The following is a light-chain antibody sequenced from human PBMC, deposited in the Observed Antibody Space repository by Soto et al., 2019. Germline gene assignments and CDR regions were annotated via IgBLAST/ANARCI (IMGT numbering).Light chain of an antibody. CDR3: QQYYRSPLS. Sequence: DIVMTQSPDSLAVSLGERATLNCKSSQSVLYSLNNRNHLAWYQKKPGQPPRLLVYWASTRESGVPDRFSGSGSGTDFSLTISSLQAGDGAVYYCQQYYRSPLSFGGGTRVEIK. CDR2: WAS. V-gene: IGKV4-1*01. CDR1: QSVLYSLNNRNH. J-gene: IGKJ4*01.